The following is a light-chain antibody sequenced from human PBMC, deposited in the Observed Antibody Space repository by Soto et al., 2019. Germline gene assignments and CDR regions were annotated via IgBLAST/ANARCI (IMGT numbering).Light chain of an antibody. CDR1: SSDISTYNF. CDR3: SSYTNRSTYV. J-gene: IGLJ1*01. V-gene: IGLV2-14*01. Sequence: QSVLTHPASVSGSPGQSITSSCTGTSSDISTYNFVSWYQQHPGKAPKLVISEVSNRPSGLSSRFSGSKSGNTASLTISGLQTEDEADYYCSSYTNRSTYVFGAGTKLTVL. CDR2: EVS.